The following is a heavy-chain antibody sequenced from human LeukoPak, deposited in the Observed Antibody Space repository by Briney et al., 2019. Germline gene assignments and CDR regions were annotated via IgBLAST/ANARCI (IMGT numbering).Heavy chain of an antibody. CDR3: ARDPNGDYIGAFDM. CDR2: MNPNSGNT. J-gene: IGHJ3*02. V-gene: IGHV1-8*03. CDR1: GYSFTTHD. D-gene: IGHD4-17*01. Sequence: ASVKVSCKAFGYSFTTHDISWVRQAPGQGLEWMGWMNPNSGNTGYAQKFQGRVTITRDTSISTAYMELSSLRSEDTAVYFCARDPNGDYIGAFDMWGRGTMVSVSS.